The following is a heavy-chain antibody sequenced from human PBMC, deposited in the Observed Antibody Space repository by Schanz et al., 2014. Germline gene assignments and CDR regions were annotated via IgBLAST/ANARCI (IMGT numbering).Heavy chain of an antibody. Sequence: QVQLQEPGPGLVKPSQTLSLTCTVSGGSIRSGTSYWSWIRQPAGKALEWVGRVFPNGITNYNPSLKSRVTISPDTSKNQFSLPLPSLTAADTAVYYCARDTTWRLDLWGRGTLVTVAS. V-gene: IGHV4-61*02. CDR3: ARDTTWRLDL. D-gene: IGHD1-1*01. CDR1: GGSIRSGTSY. CDR2: VFPNGIT. J-gene: IGHJ2*01.